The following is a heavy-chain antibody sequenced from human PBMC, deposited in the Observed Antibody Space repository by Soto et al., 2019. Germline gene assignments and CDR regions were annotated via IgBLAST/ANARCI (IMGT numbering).Heavy chain of an antibody. J-gene: IGHJ5*02. D-gene: IGHD3-10*01. V-gene: IGHV3-30-3*01. Sequence: QVQLVESGGGVVQPGRSLRLSCAASGFTFSSYAMHWVRQAPGKGLEWVAVISYDGSNKYYADSVKGRFTISRDKSKNTLYLQMNSLRAEDTAVYYCARGAYYYGSGKRFDPWGQGTLVTVSS. CDR1: GFTFSSYA. CDR2: ISYDGSNK. CDR3: ARGAYYYGSGKRFDP.